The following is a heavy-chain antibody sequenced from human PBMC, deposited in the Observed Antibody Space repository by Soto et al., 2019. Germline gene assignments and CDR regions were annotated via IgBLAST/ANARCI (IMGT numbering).Heavy chain of an antibody. V-gene: IGHV2-5*02. J-gene: IGHJ4*02. CDR3: VYRDFGDYFFQF. CDR2: MYWDDNE. CDR1: WFSLTTQGVP. Sequence: QITLKESGPTLVKPTQTLTLTCTFSWFSLTTQGVPVGWIRQPPGKALEWLALMYWDDNEVYSPFLKNRLTITKDTSKRQVVLILATVDPVDTATYHCVYRDFGDYFFQFWGQGILVNVSS. D-gene: IGHD4-17*01.